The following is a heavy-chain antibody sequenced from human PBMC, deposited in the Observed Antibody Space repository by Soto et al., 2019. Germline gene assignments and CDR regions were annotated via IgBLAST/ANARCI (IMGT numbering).Heavy chain of an antibody. V-gene: IGHV1-46*03. Sequence: QVQLVQSGAEVKKPGASVKVSCKASGYTFTSYYMHWVRQAPGQGLEWMGIINPSGGSTSYAQKFQGRVTMTRDTSTSTVYMELSSLRSEDTAVYYCARGSYDILTGYKTARNYYYYGMDVWGQGTTVTVSS. CDR3: ARGSYDILTGYKTARNYYYYGMDV. J-gene: IGHJ6*02. CDR1: GYTFTSYY. D-gene: IGHD3-9*01. CDR2: INPSGGST.